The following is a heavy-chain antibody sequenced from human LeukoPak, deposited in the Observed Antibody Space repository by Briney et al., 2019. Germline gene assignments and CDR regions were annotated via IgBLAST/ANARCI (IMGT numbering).Heavy chain of an antibody. CDR3: ARDQINAFDI. V-gene: IGHV4-39*07. Sequence: SGTLSLTCTVSGGSISSSSYYWGWIRQPPGKGLEWIGSIYYSGSTYYNPSLKSRVTISVDTSKNQFSLKLSSVTAADTAVYYCARDQINAFDIWGQGTMVTVSS. D-gene: IGHD3-16*01. J-gene: IGHJ3*02. CDR2: IYYSGST. CDR1: GGSISSSSYY.